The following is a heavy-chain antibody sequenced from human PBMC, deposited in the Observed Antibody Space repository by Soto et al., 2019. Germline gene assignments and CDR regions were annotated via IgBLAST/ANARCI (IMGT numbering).Heavy chain of an antibody. D-gene: IGHD3-22*01. CDR2: IWYDGSNK. Sequence: QVQLVESGEGVVQPGGSRRLSCAASGFTFSSYGMHWVRQAPGKGLEWVAVIWYDGSNKHYADSVKDRFIISRDNSKNTLYLQLNSLRAEDTAVYYCARVPDSSGYYYLDFWGQGTLVTVSS. CDR3: ARVPDSSGYYYLDF. CDR1: GFTFSSYG. V-gene: IGHV3-33*01. J-gene: IGHJ4*02.